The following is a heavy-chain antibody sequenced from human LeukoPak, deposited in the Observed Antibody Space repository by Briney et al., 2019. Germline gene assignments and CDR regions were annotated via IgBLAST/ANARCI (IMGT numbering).Heavy chain of an antibody. V-gene: IGHV3-15*01. J-gene: IGHJ5*02. CDR3: TTVSDYDYVWGSYRPEA. Sequence: GGSLRLSCAASGFTFSNAWMSWVRQAPGKGLEWVGRIKSRTDGGTTDYAAPVKGRFTISRDDSKNTLYLQMNSLKTEDTAVYYCTTVSDYDYVWGSYRPEAWGQGTLVTVSS. CDR1: GFTFSNAW. CDR2: IKSRTDGGTT. D-gene: IGHD3-16*02.